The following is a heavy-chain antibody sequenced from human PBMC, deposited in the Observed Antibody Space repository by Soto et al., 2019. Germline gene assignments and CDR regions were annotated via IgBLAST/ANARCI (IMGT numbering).Heavy chain of an antibody. D-gene: IGHD6-6*01. J-gene: IGHJ4*02. CDR3: ARGGGEYSSSSYFDY. CDR1: GYTFTGYY. V-gene: IGHV1-2*04. CDR2: INPNSGGT. Sequence: ASVKVSCKASGYTFTGYYMHWVRQAPGQGLEWMGWINPNSGGTNYAQKFQGWVTMTRDTSISTAYMELSRLRSDDTAGYYGARGGGEYSSSSYFDYWGQGTLVTVSS.